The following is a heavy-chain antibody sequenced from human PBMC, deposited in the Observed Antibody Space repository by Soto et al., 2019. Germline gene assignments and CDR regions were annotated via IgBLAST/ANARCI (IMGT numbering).Heavy chain of an antibody. CDR2: IGTGGDT. CDR3: AREMVSFSTGGMDV. V-gene: IGHV3-13*04. D-gene: IGHD2-8*01. CDR1: GFTFSNYD. J-gene: IGHJ6*02. Sequence: EVQLVESGGGLVQPGGSLRLSCAASGFTFSNYDMHWVRQPPGKGLEWVSVIGTGGDTYYADSVKGRFTLSRENADNSLYLQMNSLRVGDTAVYYCAREMVSFSTGGMDVWGQGTMVTVSS.